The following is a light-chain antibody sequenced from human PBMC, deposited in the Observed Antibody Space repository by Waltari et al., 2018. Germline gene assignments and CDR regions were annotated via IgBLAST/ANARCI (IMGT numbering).Light chain of an antibody. Sequence: SSELTQSPAVSVALGQTVRITCQGASLRSHYASCYQQKPGQAPVLVIYGKNNRPSGIPDRFSGSSSGNTASLTITGAQAEDEADYYCNSRDSSGNHRGVFGGGTKLTVL. J-gene: IGLJ2*01. V-gene: IGLV3-19*01. CDR2: GKN. CDR1: SLRSHY. CDR3: NSRDSSGNHRGV.